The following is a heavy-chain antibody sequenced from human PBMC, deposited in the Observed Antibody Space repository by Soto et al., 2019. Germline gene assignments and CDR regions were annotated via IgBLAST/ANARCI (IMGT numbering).Heavy chain of an antibody. Sequence: QVQLVQSGAEVKKPGSSVKVSCKASGGTFSSYAISWVRQAPGQGLEWMGGIIPIFGTANYAQKFQGRVTITAEESTSTAYMELSSLRSEDTAVYYCARDLGLDRWLQSPFDYWGQGTLVTVSS. CDR1: GGTFSSYA. J-gene: IGHJ4*02. CDR3: ARDLGLDRWLQSPFDY. D-gene: IGHD5-12*01. CDR2: IIPIFGTA. V-gene: IGHV1-69*01.